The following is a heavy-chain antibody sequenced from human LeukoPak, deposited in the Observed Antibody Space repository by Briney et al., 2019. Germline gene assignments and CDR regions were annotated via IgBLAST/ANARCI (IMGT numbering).Heavy chain of an antibody. V-gene: IGHV1-46*01. D-gene: IGHD5-18*01. CDR2: INPSGGST. J-gene: IGHJ6*04. CDR1: GYTFTSYY. Sequence: ASVKVSCKASGYTFTSYYMHWVRQAPGQGLEWMGIINPSGGSTSYAQKFQGRVTMTRDTSTSTVYLELSSLRSEDTAVYYCASGVRGYSYGYGMDVWGKGTTVTVSS. CDR3: ASGVRGYSYGYGMDV.